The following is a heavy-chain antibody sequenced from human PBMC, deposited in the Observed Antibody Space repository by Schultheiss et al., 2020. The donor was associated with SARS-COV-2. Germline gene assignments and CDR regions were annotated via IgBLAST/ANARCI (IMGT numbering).Heavy chain of an antibody. CDR2: IYTSGST. J-gene: IGHJ6*03. D-gene: IGHD2-2*01. CDR3: ARDRGDIVVVPAARYYYYYYMDV. CDR1: GFTFSDYY. V-gene: IGHV4-4*07. Sequence: ESLKISCAASGFTFSDYYMSWIRQAPGKGLEWIGRIYTSGSTNYNPSLKSRVTMSVDTSKNQFSLKLSSVTAADTAVYYCARDRGDIVVVPAARYYYYYYMDVWGKGTTVTVSS.